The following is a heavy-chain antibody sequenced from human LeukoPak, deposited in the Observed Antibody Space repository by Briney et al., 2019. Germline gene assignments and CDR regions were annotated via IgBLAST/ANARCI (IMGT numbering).Heavy chain of an antibody. CDR2: ISDNGGDT. CDR1: GFTFNNYA. V-gene: IGHV3-23*01. D-gene: IGHD1-1*01. J-gene: IGHJ4*02. Sequence: GGSPRLSCAASGFTFNNYAMSWVRQAPGKGLEWVSAISDNGGDTKYADSVKGRFTISRDNSKNTLYLQMNSLRAEDTAIYYCGKDWKLDYWGQGTLVTVSS. CDR3: GKDWKLDY.